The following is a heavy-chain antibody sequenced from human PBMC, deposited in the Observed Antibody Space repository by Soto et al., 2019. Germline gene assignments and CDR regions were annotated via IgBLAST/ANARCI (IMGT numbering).Heavy chain of an antibody. CDR2: ISGSGRST. CDR3: AKDPHRGGNYYERSDF. V-gene: IGHV3-23*01. D-gene: IGHD3-22*01. Sequence: GGSLRLSCSASGFSFSSYAMTWVRQTPGKRLEWVSAISGSGRSTYYADSVKGRFTISRDNSRDTLDLQMNSLEVEDTATYYCAKDPHRGGNYYERSDFWGQGTQVTVSS. CDR1: GFSFSSYA. J-gene: IGHJ4*02.